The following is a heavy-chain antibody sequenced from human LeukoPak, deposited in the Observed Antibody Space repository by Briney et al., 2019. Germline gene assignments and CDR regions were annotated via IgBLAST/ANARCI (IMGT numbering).Heavy chain of an antibody. J-gene: IGHJ6*03. V-gene: IGHV4-59*01. CDR3: ARGQWFGELIPQYNMDV. Sequence: SETLSLTCSVSGGSISSYYWNWIRQPPGKGLEWIGYIYYSGSTNYNPSLKSRVTISGDTSKNQFSLRLSSVTAADTAVYYCARGQWFGELIPQYNMDVWGKGATVTVSS. CDR1: GGSISSYY. CDR2: IYYSGST. D-gene: IGHD3-10*01.